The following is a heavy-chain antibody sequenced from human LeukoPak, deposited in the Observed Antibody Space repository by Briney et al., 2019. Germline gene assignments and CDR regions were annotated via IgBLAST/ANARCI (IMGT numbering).Heavy chain of an antibody. D-gene: IGHD3-3*01. CDR2: IYYSGST. Sequence: SETLSLTCTVSGGSISSSSYYWGWIRQPPWKGLEWIGSIYYSGSTYYNPSLKSRVTISVDTSKNQFSLKLSSVTAADTAVYYCARTYYDFWSGYSRPNWFDPWGQGTLVTVSS. CDR1: GGSISSSSYY. CDR3: ARTYYDFWSGYSRPNWFDP. J-gene: IGHJ5*02. V-gene: IGHV4-39*01.